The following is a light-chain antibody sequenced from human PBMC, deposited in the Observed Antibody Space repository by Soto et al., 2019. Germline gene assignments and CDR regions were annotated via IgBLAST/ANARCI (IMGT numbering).Light chain of an antibody. CDR3: QQYGSSIT. CDR2: GAS. Sequence: EIVLTQSRATLSVSPGERATLSCRASQSVSSKLAWYQRKPGQAPRLLIYGASSRATGIPDRFSGSGSGTDFTLTINRLEPEDFAVYYCQQYGSSITFGQGTRLEIK. V-gene: IGKV3-20*01. J-gene: IGKJ5*01. CDR1: QSVSSK.